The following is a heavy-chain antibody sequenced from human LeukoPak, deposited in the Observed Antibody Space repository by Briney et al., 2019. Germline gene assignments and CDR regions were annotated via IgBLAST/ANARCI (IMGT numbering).Heavy chain of an antibody. J-gene: IGHJ4*02. Sequence: GRSLRLSCAASGFTFSSYAMHWVRQAPGKGLEWVAVISYDGSNKYYADSVKGRFTISRDNSKNTLYLQMNSLRAGDTAVYYCARPTQVRGYSYGLDYWGQGTLVTVSS. CDR1: GFTFSSYA. D-gene: IGHD5-18*01. CDR2: ISYDGSNK. CDR3: ARPTQVRGYSYGLDY. V-gene: IGHV3-30*04.